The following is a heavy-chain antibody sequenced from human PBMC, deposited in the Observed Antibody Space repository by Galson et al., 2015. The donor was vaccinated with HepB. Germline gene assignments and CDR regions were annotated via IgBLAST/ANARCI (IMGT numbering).Heavy chain of an antibody. D-gene: IGHD6-6*01. CDR1: GSSLSNARMG. Sequence: PALVKPTQTLTLTCTVSGSSLSNARMGVSWIRQPPGKALEWLAHIFSNDEKSYSTSLKSRLTISKDTSKSQVVLTMTNMDPVDTATYYCARTYSSSFPLLNYYYYGMDVWGQGTTVTVSS. V-gene: IGHV2-26*01. J-gene: IGHJ6*02. CDR2: IFSNDEK. CDR3: ARTYSSSFPLLNYYYYGMDV.